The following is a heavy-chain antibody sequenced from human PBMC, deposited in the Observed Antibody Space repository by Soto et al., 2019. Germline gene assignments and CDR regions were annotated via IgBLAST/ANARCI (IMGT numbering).Heavy chain of an antibody. CDR2: ISGSGGST. Sequence: PGGSLRLSCAASGFTFSSYAMSWVRQAPGKGLEWVSAISGSGGSTYYADSVKGRFTISRDNSKNTLYLQMNSLRAEDTAVYYCEKTQYSSRLQYYLDYWGQGTLVTVSS. CDR1: GFTFSSYA. V-gene: IGHV3-23*01. D-gene: IGHD6-13*01. CDR3: EKTQYSSRLQYYLDY. J-gene: IGHJ4*02.